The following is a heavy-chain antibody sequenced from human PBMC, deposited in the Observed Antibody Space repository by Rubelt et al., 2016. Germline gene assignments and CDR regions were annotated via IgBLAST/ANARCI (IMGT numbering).Heavy chain of an antibody. D-gene: IGHD1-7*01. J-gene: IGHJ4*02. Sequence: GRIKSKTDGGTTDYAAPVKGRFTISRDDSKNTLYLQMNSLKTEDTAVYYCTRDRGGITGTTGYFDYWGQGTLVTVSS. V-gene: IGHV3-15*01. CDR3: TRDRGGITGTTGYFDY. CDR2: IKSKTDGGTT.